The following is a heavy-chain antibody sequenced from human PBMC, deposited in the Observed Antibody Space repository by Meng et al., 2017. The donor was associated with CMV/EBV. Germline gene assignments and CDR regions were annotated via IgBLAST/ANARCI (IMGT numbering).Heavy chain of an antibody. J-gene: IGHJ4*02. CDR3: ASLYGLYTAAHKRVHDY. CDR1: GFTFSSYA. Sequence: GESLKISCAASGFTFSSYAMHWVRQAPGKGLEWVAVISYDGSNKYYADSVKGRFTISRDNAKNSLYLQMNSLRAEDTAVYYCASLYGLYTAAHKRVHDYWGQGTLVTVSS. V-gene: IGHV3-30-3*01. CDR2: ISYDGSNK. D-gene: IGHD2-8*01.